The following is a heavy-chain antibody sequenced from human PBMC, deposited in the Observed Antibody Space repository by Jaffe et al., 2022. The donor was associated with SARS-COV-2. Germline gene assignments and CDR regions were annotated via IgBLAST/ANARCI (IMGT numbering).Heavy chain of an antibody. D-gene: IGHD3-10*01. CDR2: IAPYNGNT. Sequence: QVELVQSGAEVKKPGASVKVSCEASGYTFTNHVISWVRQAPGQGLEWMGWIAPYNGNTNSTQKFQGRVSMTTDTSTSTVYMELRSLRSDDTAVYYCARDNRFAAGMDVWGQGTTVTVS. CDR3: ARDNRFAAGMDV. V-gene: IGHV1-18*01. J-gene: IGHJ6*02. CDR1: GYTFTNHV.